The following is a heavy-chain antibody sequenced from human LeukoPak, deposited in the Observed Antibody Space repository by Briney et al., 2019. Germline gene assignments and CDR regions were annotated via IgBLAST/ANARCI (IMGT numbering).Heavy chain of an antibody. CDR2: IYPGDSDT. CDR1: GYSFTSYW. D-gene: IGHD3-22*01. V-gene: IGHV5-51*01. Sequence: GESLKISCKGSGYSFTSYWIGWVLQMPGKGLEWMGIIYPGDSDTRYSPSFQGQVTISADKSISTAYLQWSSLKASDTAMYYCARGIGRDYYDSSGYLWWGQGTLVTVSS. J-gene: IGHJ4*02. CDR3: ARGIGRDYYDSSGYLW.